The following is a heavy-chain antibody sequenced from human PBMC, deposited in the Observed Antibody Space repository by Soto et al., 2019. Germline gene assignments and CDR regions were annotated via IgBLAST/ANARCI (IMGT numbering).Heavy chain of an antibody. J-gene: IGHJ6*02. V-gene: IGHV4-31*03. CDR2: IYYSGST. CDR3: ARDLSPYGDYYGMDA. CDR1: GGSISSGGYY. Sequence: SETLSLTCTVSGGSISSGGYYWSWIRQHPGKGLEWIGYIYYSGSTYYNPSLKSRVTISVDTSKNQFSLKLSSVTAADTAVYYCARDLSPYGDYYGMDAWGQGTTVTVSS. D-gene: IGHD3-10*01.